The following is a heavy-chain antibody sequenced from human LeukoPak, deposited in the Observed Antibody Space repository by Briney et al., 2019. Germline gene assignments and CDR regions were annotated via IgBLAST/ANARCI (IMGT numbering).Heavy chain of an antibody. V-gene: IGHV4-30-4*02. CDR1: GGSISSGDYY. CDR2: IYYSGST. J-gene: IGHJ4*02. Sequence: PSETLSLTCTVSGGSISSGDYYWSWIRQPPGKGPEWIGYIYYSGSTYYNPSLKSRVTISVDTSKNQFSLKLSSVTAADTAVYYCARDRLWFGFDYWGQGTLVTVSS. D-gene: IGHD3-10*01. CDR3: ARDRLWFGFDY.